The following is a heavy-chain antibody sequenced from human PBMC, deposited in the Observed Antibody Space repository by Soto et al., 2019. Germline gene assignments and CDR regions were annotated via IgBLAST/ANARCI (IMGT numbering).Heavy chain of an antibody. Sequence: SETLSLTCTVSGGSISSSSYYWGWIRQPPGKGLEWIGSIYYSGSTYYNPSLKSRVTISVDTSKNQFSLKLSSVTAADTAVYYCVRHDPGYYFDYWGQGTLVTVSS. CDR3: VRHDPGYYFDY. V-gene: IGHV4-39*01. CDR1: GGSISSSSYY. CDR2: IYYSGST. J-gene: IGHJ4*02. D-gene: IGHD3-9*01.